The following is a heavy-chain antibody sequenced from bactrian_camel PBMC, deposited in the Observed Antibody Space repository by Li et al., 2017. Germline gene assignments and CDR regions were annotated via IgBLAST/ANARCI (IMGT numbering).Heavy chain of an antibody. Sequence: HVQLVESGGGSVQAGGSLRLSCAVSGDPRSARCMAWFRQGPGKEREGVATLGSAGTTTSADSVKGRFTISKDNAKNTLYLQMNSLKPEDTAMYYCAAQLRGGYCYAYPSLYDYWGQGTQVTVS. CDR1: GDPRSARC. V-gene: IGHV3S53*01. D-gene: IGHD2*01. J-gene: IGHJ4*01. CDR3: AAQLRGGYCYAYPSLYDY. CDR2: LGSAGTT.